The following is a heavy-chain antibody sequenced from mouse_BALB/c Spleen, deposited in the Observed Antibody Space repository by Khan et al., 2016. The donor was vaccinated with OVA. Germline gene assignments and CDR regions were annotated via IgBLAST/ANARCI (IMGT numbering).Heavy chain of an antibody. CDR3: IRYGAVADY. J-gene: IGHJ2*01. V-gene: IGHV1-55*01. CDR1: GYTFTSYW. D-gene: IGHD1-1*02. Sequence: VQLQQPGAELVRPGASVKVSCKASGYTFTSYWINWVRQRPGQGLEWIGNIYPPTDYTNYNERFKDKATLTVDKSSSTAYMQLSSPTSEDSAVYYCIRYGAVADYWGQGTTLTVSS. CDR2: IYPPTDYT.